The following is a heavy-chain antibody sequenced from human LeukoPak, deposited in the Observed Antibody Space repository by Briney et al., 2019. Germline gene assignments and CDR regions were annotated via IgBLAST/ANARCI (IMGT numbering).Heavy chain of an antibody. D-gene: IGHD3-22*01. V-gene: IGHV4-30-2*01. Sequence: SETLSLTCTVSGGSISSGGYYWSWIRQPPGKGLEWIGYIYHSGSTYYNPSLKSRVTISVDRSENQFSLKLSSVTAADTAVYYCARVDGSGYLDYWGQGTLVTVSS. CDR3: ARVDGSGYLDY. CDR2: IYHSGST. J-gene: IGHJ4*02. CDR1: GGSISSGGYY.